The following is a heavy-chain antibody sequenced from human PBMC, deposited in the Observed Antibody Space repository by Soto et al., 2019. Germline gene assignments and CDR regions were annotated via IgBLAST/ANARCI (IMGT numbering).Heavy chain of an antibody. Sequence: QVQLVESGGGVVQSGRSLRLSCVASGFTFSNYAIHWVRQAPGKGLEWVAVISYDGNNKYYVDSVKGRFTISRDNSKNTLYRQMNSLMAEDTAVYYCAEGGDTTLDFWGQGTLVTVSS. CDR2: ISYDGNNK. D-gene: IGHD1-26*01. V-gene: IGHV3-30-3*01. CDR3: AEGGDTTLDF. CDR1: GFTFSNYA. J-gene: IGHJ4*02.